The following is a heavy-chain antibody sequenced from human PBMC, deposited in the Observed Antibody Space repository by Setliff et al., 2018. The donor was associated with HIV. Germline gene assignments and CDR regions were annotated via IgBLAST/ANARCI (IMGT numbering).Heavy chain of an antibody. Sequence: SETLSLTCAAYGGSLSGYYWSWIRQTPGKGLEWIGEVHYSGRTAYNPSLQSRVAISVDMYRNQFFLRLTSVTAAATSVYYCARHRAQRGSGTYYDDWFDPWGQGTLVTVSS. D-gene: IGHD3-10*01. J-gene: IGHJ5*02. V-gene: IGHV4-34*01. CDR1: GGSLSGYY. CDR3: ARHRAQRGSGTYYDDWFDP. CDR2: VHYSGRT.